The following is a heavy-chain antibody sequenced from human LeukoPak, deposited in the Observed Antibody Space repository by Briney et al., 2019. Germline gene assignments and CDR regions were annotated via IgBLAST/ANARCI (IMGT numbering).Heavy chain of an antibody. V-gene: IGHV1-69*06. Sequence: SVKVSCKASGGTFSSYAISWVRQAPGQGLEWMGGIIPIFGTANYAQKFQGRVTITADKSTSTAYMEPSSLRSEDTAVYYCARSPMAYFDYLGQGTLVTVSS. D-gene: IGHD5-24*01. CDR1: GGTFSSYA. CDR2: IIPIFGTA. CDR3: ARSPMAYFDY. J-gene: IGHJ4*02.